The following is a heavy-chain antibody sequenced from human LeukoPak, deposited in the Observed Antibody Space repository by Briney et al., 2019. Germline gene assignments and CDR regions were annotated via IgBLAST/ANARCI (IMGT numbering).Heavy chain of an antibody. CDR3: ARDAYSFSSSSWYRFDP. CDR2: INPNSGGT. D-gene: IGHD6-13*01. V-gene: IGHV1-2*02. J-gene: IGHJ5*02. CDR1: GYTFTGYY. Sequence: ASVKVSCKASGYTFTGYYMHWVRQAPGQGLEWMGWINPNSGGTNYAQKFQGRVTMTRDTSISTAYMELSRLRSDDTAVYYCARDAYSFSSSSWYRFDPWGQGTLVTVSS.